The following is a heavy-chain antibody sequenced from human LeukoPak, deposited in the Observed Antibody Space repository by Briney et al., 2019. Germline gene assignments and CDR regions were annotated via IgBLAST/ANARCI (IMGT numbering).Heavy chain of an antibody. CDR2: INAGNGNT. Sequence: GGSLRLSCAASGYTFTSYAMHWVRQAPGQRLEWMGWINAGNGNTKYSQKFQGRVTITRDTSASTAYMELSSLRSEDTAVYYCARDIRSSSWYYFDYWGQGILVTVSS. D-gene: IGHD6-13*01. CDR3: ARDIRSSSWYYFDY. V-gene: IGHV1-3*01. CDR1: GYTFTSYA. J-gene: IGHJ4*02.